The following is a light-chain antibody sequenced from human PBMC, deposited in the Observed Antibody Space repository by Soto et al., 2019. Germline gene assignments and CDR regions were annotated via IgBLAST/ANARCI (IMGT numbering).Light chain of an antibody. V-gene: IGLV1-36*01. J-gene: IGLJ2*01. Sequence: QSVLTQPPSVYAAPRQRVTISCSGSSSNIGNNAVNWYQQLPGKAPKLLIYYDDLLPSGVSDRFSGSKSGTSASLAISGLQSEDEADYYCAAWDDSLNAVVFGGGTKLTVL. CDR2: YDD. CDR3: AAWDDSLNAVV. CDR1: SSNIGNNA.